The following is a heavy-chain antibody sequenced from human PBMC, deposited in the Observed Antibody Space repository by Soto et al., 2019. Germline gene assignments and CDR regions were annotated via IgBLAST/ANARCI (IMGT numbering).Heavy chain of an antibody. CDR1: GGTFSSYA. Sequence: GASVKVSCKASGGTFSSYAISWVRQAPGQGLEWMGGIIPIFGTANYAQKFQGRVTITADESTSTAYMELSSLRSEDTAVYYCARCFQMATIPPVARLGDYYYYYGMDVWGQGTTVTVSS. CDR3: ARCFQMATIPPVARLGDYYYYYGMDV. CDR2: IIPIFGTA. J-gene: IGHJ6*02. V-gene: IGHV1-69*13. D-gene: IGHD3-16*01.